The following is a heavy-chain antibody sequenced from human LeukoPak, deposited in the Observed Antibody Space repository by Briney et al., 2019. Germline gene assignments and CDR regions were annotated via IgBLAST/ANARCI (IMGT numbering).Heavy chain of an antibody. V-gene: IGHV1-8*01. CDR3: ARGWRYSSSWYRPALAYYYYYYGMDV. J-gene: IGHJ6*02. Sequence: ASVKVSCMASGYTFTSYDVNWVRQATGQGLEWMGWMNPNSGNTGYAQKFQGRVTMTRNTSISTAYMELSSLRSEDTAVYYCARGWRYSSSWYRPALAYYYYYYGMDVWGQGTTVTVSS. CDR2: MNPNSGNT. CDR1: GYTFTSYD. D-gene: IGHD6-13*01.